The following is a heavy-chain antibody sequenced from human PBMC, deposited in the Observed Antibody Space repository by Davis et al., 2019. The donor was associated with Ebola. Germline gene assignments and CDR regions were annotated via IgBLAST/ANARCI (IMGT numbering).Heavy chain of an antibody. CDR3: ASGRVPFDY. J-gene: IGHJ4*02. CDR2: INHSGST. V-gene: IGHV4-34*01. D-gene: IGHD3-10*01. CDR1: GGSFSGYY. Sequence: SETLSLTCAVYGGSFSGYYWSWIRQPPGKGLEWIGEINHSGSTNYNPSLKSRVTISVDTSKSQFSLKLSSVTAADTAVYYCASGRVPFDYWGQGTLVTVSS.